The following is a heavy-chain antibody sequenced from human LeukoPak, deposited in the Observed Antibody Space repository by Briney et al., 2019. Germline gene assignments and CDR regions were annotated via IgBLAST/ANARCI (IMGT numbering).Heavy chain of an antibody. D-gene: IGHD6-6*01. V-gene: IGHV3-23*01. CDR1: GFTFSSYA. Sequence: PGGSLRLSCAASGFTFSSYAMSWVRQAPGKGLEWVSAISGSGGSTYYAGSVKGRFTISRGNSKNTLYLQMNSLRAEDTAVYYCARDPDASSSSGPIDYWGQGTLVTVSS. CDR3: ARDPDASSSSGPIDY. J-gene: IGHJ4*02. CDR2: ISGSGGST.